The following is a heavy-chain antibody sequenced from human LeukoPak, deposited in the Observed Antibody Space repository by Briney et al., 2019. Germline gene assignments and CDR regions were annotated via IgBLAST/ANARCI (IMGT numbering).Heavy chain of an antibody. CDR1: GGTFSSYA. J-gene: IGHJ6*03. V-gene: IGHV1-69*05. D-gene: IGHD2-15*01. CDR2: IIPIFGTA. Sequence: ASVKVSCKASGGTFSSYAISWVRQAPGQGLEWVGRIIPIFGTANYAQKFQGRVTITTDESTSTAYMELSSLRSEDTAVYYCAREGVVVVAATGYYYYMDLWGKGTTVTVSS. CDR3: AREGVVVVAATGYYYYMDL.